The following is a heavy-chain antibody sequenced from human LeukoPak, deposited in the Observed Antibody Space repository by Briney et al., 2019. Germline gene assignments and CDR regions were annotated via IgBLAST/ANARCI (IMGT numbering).Heavy chain of an antibody. CDR3: ARIRGSFGNYYYYMDV. CDR2: IYTSGST. V-gene: IGHV4-4*07. Sequence: SETLSLTCTVSGGSISSYYWSWIRQPAGKGLEWIGRIYTSGSTNYNSSLKSRVTMSVDTSKNQFSLKLSSVAAADTAVYYCARIRGSFGNYYYYMDVWGKGTTVTVSS. J-gene: IGHJ6*03. D-gene: IGHD2-15*01. CDR1: GGSISSYY.